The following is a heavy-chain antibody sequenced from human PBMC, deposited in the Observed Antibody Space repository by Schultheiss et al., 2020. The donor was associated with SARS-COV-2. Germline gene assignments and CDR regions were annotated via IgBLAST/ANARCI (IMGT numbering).Heavy chain of an antibody. CDR3: ARTPVSAYYDSSGYYPLFAY. Sequence: SGPTLLKPTPTLTLTCTFSGFSLTTTGEGVGWVRQPPGKALEWLAHIFSNDEKSYSTSLKSRLTISKDTSKNQVVLTMTNMDPVDTATYYCARTPVSAYYDSSGYYPLFAYWGQGTLVTVSS. CDR2: IFSNDEK. D-gene: IGHD3-22*01. J-gene: IGHJ4*02. V-gene: IGHV2-26*01. CDR1: GFSLTTTGEG.